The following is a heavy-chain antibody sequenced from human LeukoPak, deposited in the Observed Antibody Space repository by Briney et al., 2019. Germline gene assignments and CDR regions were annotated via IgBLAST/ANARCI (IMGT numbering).Heavy chain of an antibody. V-gene: IGHV3-30*03. D-gene: IGHD5-12*01. J-gene: IGHJ4*02. CDR2: ISYDGRNK. Sequence: GGSLRLSCAASGFTFSSYGMHWVRQAPGRGLEWAAVISYDGRNKYYADSVKGRFTISRDNSKNTLYLQMNSLRAEDTAVYYCARSGIYSGYDLEADYWGQGTLVTVSS. CDR3: ARSGIYSGYDLEADY. CDR1: GFTFSSYG.